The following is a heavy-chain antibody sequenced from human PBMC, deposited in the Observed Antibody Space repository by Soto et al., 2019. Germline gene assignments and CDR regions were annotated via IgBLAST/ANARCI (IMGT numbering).Heavy chain of an antibody. CDR2: IIPIFGTA. V-gene: IGHV1-69*01. CDR1: GGTFSSYA. CDR3: ARTLRTPPQWLRSLYYYYYGMDV. D-gene: IGHD5-12*01. Sequence: QVQLVQSGAEVKKPGSSVKVSCKASGGTFSSYAISWVRQAPGQGLEWMGGIIPIFGTANYAQKFQGRVTMTADESPSSGYIEIRSLRSAGTTGYYFARTLRTPPQWLRSLYYYYYGMDVWGEGTMVTV. J-gene: IGHJ6*02.